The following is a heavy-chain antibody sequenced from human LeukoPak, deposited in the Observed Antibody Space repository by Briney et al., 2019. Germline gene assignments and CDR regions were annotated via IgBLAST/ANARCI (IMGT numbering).Heavy chain of an antibody. Sequence: ARSLRLSCAVSGFTFSSYGMHWVRQAPGTGMGWVAVIWYDGSNKYYADSVKGRFTISRDNSKNTLYLQMNSLSAEDTAVYYCARARGYTPAYGMDVWGKGTTVTVSS. CDR1: GFTFSSYG. J-gene: IGHJ6*04. D-gene: IGHD6-13*01. CDR2: IWYDGSNK. CDR3: ARARGYTPAYGMDV. V-gene: IGHV3-33*01.